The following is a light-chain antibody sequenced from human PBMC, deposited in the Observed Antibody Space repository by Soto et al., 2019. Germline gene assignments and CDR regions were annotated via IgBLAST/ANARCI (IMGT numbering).Light chain of an antibody. J-gene: IGKJ5*01. CDR3: QQYNYRPPA. V-gene: IGKV3-15*01. CDR2: GAS. Sequence: EIVMTQSPATLSVSPGERAALSCRASQSVSGNLAWYQQTPGQAPRLLIYGASTRATGIPARFSGSGFGTEFTLTISSLKSEDFAVYYCQQYNYRPPAFGQGTRLEIE. CDR1: QSVSGN.